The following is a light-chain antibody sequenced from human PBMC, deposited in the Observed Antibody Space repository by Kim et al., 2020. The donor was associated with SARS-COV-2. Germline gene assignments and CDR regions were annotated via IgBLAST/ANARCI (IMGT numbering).Light chain of an antibody. CDR3: NSRDSSGNHVV. CDR2: GKN. CDR1: SLRSYY. J-gene: IGLJ2*01. Sequence: ALGQTVRITCQGDSLRSYYACRYQQKPGQAPVLVIYGKNNRPSGIPDRFSGSSSGNTASLTITVAQAEDEADYSCNSRDSSGNHVVFGGGTQLTVL. V-gene: IGLV3-19*01.